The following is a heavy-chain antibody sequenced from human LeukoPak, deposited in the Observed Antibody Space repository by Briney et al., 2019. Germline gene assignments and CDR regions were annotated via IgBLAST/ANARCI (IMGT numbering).Heavy chain of an antibody. V-gene: IGHV4-34*01. J-gene: IGHJ3*02. D-gene: IGHD5-12*01. CDR3: ARDGGRRWLDAFDI. CDR1: GGSFSDYY. CDR2: INHSGRT. Sequence: SETLSLTCAVYGGSFSDYYWTWIRQPPGKGLEWIGEINHSGRTNYNPSLKSRVTISVDTSKNQFSLKLSSVTAADTAVYYCARDGGRRWLDAFDIWGQGTMVTVSS.